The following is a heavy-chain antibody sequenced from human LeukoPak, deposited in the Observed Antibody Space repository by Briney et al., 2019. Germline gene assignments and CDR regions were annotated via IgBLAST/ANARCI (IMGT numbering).Heavy chain of an antibody. CDR3: ARAGLDLRLGELLKAVDGMDV. CDR1: GGSISSGDYY. J-gene: IGHJ6*02. CDR2: IYYSGST. Sequence: PSQTLSLTCTVSGGSISSGDYYWSWIRQPPGKGLEWIGYIYYSGSTYYNPSLKSRVTISVDTSKNQFSLKLSSVTAADTAVYYCARAGLDLRLGELLKAVDGMDVWGQGTTVTVSS. V-gene: IGHV4-30-4*01. D-gene: IGHD3-16*01.